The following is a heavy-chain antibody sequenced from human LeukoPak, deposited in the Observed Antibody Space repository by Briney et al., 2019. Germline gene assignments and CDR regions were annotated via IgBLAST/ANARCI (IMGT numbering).Heavy chain of an antibody. J-gene: IGHJ4*02. CDR3: TRDAYNFNDFDY. D-gene: IGHD5-24*01. CDR1: EFTSSPFA. CDR2: VSSNGNDG. Sequence: GGSLRLSCAVSEFTSSPFAMHWVRQAPGKGLEGVAVVSSNGNDGYYADSVRGRFTISRDNSKNTLYLQIDSLRAEDTAIYYCTRDAYNFNDFDYWGQGTLVTVSS. V-gene: IGHV3-30*01.